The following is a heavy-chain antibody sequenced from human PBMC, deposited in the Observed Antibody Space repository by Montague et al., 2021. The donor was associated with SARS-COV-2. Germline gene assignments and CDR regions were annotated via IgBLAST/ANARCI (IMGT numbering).Heavy chain of an antibody. Sequence: SETLSLTCSVSSGSIISSGYYWGWIRQPPGKELEWIGNIDYSGTTYYNPSLQSRGTISVDTSKNHLSLRLSSVTAADTAVYFCARGMIRGVTTPFDYWGQGSQVTASS. CDR2: IDYSGTT. CDR3: ARGMIRGVTTPFDY. D-gene: IGHD3-10*01. CDR1: SGSIISSGYY. V-gene: IGHV4-39*02. J-gene: IGHJ4*02.